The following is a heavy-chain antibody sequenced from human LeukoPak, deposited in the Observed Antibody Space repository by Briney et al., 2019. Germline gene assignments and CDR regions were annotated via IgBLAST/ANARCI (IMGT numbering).Heavy chain of an antibody. D-gene: IGHD3-3*01. Sequence: GGSLRLSCAASGFTVRGDCMSWVRQAPGKGLEWVSVIYSGGTTYYADSVKGRFTISRDNSENTVFLQMNSLRAEDTAVYYCVTPWSGPTGMDWGQGTLVTVSS. CDR1: GFTVRGDC. CDR2: IYSGGTT. J-gene: IGHJ4*02. CDR3: VTPWSGPTGMD. V-gene: IGHV3-66*01.